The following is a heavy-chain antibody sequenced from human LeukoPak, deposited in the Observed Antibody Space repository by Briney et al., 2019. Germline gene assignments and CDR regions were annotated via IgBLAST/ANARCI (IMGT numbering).Heavy chain of an antibody. V-gene: IGHV3-21*01. J-gene: IGHJ3*02. CDR2: ISRASESI. CDR3: AGSWSPYDAFDI. CDR1: GFSFNSYS. D-gene: IGHD6-13*01. Sequence: GGSLRLSCTASGFSFNSYSMTWVRQAPGKGLEWVAIISRASESIFYADSLKGRFTISRDNAKNSLYLQMNSLRAEDTAVYYCAGSWSPYDAFDIWGQGTMVSVSS.